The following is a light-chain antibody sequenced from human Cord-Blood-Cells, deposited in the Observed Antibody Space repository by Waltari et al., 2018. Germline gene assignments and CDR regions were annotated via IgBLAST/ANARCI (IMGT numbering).Light chain of an antibody. V-gene: IGKV3-11*01. CDR1: QSVSSY. J-gene: IGKJ1*01. CDR3: QQRSNWPPWT. Sequence: EIVLTQSPATLSLSPGERATLSCMASQSVSSYLAGYQQKPGQAPRLLIYDASNSATGIPARFSGSGSGTDFTLTISSLEPEDFAVYYCQQRSNWPPWTFGQGTKVEIK. CDR2: DAS.